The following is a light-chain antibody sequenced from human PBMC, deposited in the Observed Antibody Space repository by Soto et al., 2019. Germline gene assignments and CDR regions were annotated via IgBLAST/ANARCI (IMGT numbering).Light chain of an antibody. Sequence: EIVLTQSPGTLSLSPGERATLSCRASQSVSSSYLAWYQQKPGQAPRLLIYGASSRATGIPDRFSGSGSGTDFTLTINRLEPEDFALYYCQPYVTSPWTFGQGTKVEIK. CDR3: QPYVTSPWT. CDR1: QSVSSSY. CDR2: GAS. V-gene: IGKV3-20*01. J-gene: IGKJ1*01.